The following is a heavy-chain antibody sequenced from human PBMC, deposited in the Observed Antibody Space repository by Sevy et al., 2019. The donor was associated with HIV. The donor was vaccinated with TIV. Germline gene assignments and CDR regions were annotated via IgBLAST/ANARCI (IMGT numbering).Heavy chain of an antibody. Sequence: GGSLRLSCVASGFTFSSSDMTWVRQAPGKGLEWVSGIRASGGDTYYADSVKGRFAISRDNAKNTLYLQMNSLRAEDTAVYYCADYRGLGEISPHLHYWGQGTLVTVSS. CDR1: GFTFSSSD. CDR2: IRASGGDT. D-gene: IGHD3-16*02. V-gene: IGHV3-23*01. CDR3: ADYRGLGEISPHLHY. J-gene: IGHJ4*02.